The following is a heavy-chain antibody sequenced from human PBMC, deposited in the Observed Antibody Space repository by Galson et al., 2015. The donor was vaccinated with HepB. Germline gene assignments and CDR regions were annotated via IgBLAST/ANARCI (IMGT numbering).Heavy chain of an antibody. CDR1: GFTFDDYA. D-gene: IGHD4-11*01. Sequence: SLRLSCAASGFTFDDYAMHWVRQAPGKGLEWVSGISWNSGSIGYADSVKGRFTISRDNAKNSLYLQMNSLRAEDTALYYCAKDARYHDYSNYYFDYWGQGTLVTVSS. J-gene: IGHJ4*02. CDR2: ISWNSGSI. CDR3: AKDARYHDYSNYYFDY. V-gene: IGHV3-9*01.